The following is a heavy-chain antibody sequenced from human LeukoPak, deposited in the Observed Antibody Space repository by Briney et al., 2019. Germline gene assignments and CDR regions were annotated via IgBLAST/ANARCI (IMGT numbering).Heavy chain of an antibody. J-gene: IGHJ4*02. Sequence: ASVKVSRKASGYTFTSYYMHWVRQAPGQGLEWMGIINPSGGSTSYAQKFQGRVTMTRDTSTSTVYMELSSLRSEDTAVYYCAREAYCSGGSCPPTGDWGQGTLVTVSS. CDR1: GYTFTSYY. D-gene: IGHD2-15*01. CDR3: AREAYCSGGSCPPTGD. CDR2: INPSGGST. V-gene: IGHV1-46*01.